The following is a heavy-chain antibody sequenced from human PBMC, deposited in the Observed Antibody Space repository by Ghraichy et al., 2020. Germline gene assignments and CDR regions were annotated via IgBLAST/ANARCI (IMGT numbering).Heavy chain of an antibody. J-gene: IGHJ3*02. V-gene: IGHV3-21*01. CDR1: GFSFALYS. Sequence: GESLNIACAASGFSFALYSMNWVRQAPGKALEWVSSIDTTSKYIYYTHSVRGRFTISRDNADNSRYLQMNDLRVEDTAVYYWVRVLCSGGGCFQRFNGFHIWGQGTMVTVSS. D-gene: IGHD2-15*01. CDR3: VRVLCSGGGCFQRFNGFHI. CDR2: IDTTSKYI.